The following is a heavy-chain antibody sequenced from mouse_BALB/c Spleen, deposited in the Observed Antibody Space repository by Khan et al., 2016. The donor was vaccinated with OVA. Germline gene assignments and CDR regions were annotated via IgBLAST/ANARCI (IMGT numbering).Heavy chain of an antibody. CDR3: ANGNDGWFAY. D-gene: IGHD1-1*01. CDR1: GFTFSSFV. Sequence: EVELVESGGGFVEPGGSLKLSCAASGFTFSSFVMSWVRQTPEKRLEWVATISSAATYTYYPDSVKGRFTISRDNAKNTLYLQMNSLRSDDTAIYYYANGNDGWFAYWGQGTLVTVS. J-gene: IGHJ3*01. V-gene: IGHV5-9-1*01. CDR2: ISSAATYT.